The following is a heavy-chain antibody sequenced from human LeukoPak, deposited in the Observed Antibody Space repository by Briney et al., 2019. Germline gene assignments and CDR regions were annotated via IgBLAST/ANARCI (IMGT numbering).Heavy chain of an antibody. J-gene: IGHJ4*02. CDR1: GYTFTNYG. V-gene: IGHV1-18*01. CDR2: LSAYNGNT. CDR3: ARGGLRLNQGGPMNFDY. D-gene: IGHD3-16*01. Sequence: AASVTVSFKASGYTFTNYGISWVRQAPGQGLEWMGWLSAYNGNTNYAQKLQGRVTMTTDTSTSTAYMELRSLRSDDTAVYYCARGGLRLNQGGPMNFDYWGQGTLVTVSS.